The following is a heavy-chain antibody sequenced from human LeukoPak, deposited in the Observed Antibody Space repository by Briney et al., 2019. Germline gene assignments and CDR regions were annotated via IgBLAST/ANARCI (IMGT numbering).Heavy chain of an antibody. J-gene: IGHJ5*02. CDR3: ARGLAGRTIRFDP. CDR2: INHSGST. V-gene: IGHV4-34*01. CDR1: GGSFSGYY. D-gene: IGHD3-3*01. Sequence: SETLSLTCAVYGGSFSGYYWSWIRQPPGKGLEWIGEINHSGSTNYNPSLKSRVTISVDTSKNQFSLKLSSVTAADTAVYYCARGLAGRTIRFDPWGQGTLVTDSS.